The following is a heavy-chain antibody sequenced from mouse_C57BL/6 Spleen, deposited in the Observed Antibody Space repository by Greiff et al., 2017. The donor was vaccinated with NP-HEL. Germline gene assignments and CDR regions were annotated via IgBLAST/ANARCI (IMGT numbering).Heavy chain of an antibody. V-gene: IGHV1-42*01. Sequence: EVQLQQSGPELVKPGASVKISCKASGYSFTGYYMNWVKQSPEKSLEWIGEINPSTGGTTYNQKFKAKATLTVDKSSSTAYMQLKSLTSEDSAVYYCARANWDEGDYFDYWGQGTTLTVSS. D-gene: IGHD4-1*01. CDR1: GYSFTGYY. J-gene: IGHJ2*01. CDR3: ARANWDEGDYFDY. CDR2: INPSTGGT.